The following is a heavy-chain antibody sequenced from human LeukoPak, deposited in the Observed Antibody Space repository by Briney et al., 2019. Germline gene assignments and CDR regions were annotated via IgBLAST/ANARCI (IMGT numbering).Heavy chain of an antibody. Sequence: PGRSLRLSCAASGFTFSSYAMGSVRQAAGKGLEWVSAISGSGGSTYYADSVKGRFTISRDSSKNTLYLQMSRLRAEDTALYYCARGPIGYCSGGSCYPLDYWGQGTLVTVSS. J-gene: IGHJ4*02. CDR2: ISGSGGST. D-gene: IGHD2-15*01. CDR1: GFTFSSYA. CDR3: ARGPIGYCSGGSCYPLDY. V-gene: IGHV3-23*01.